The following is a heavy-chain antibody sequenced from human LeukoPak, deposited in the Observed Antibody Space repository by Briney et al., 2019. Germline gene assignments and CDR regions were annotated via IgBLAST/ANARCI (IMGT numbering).Heavy chain of an antibody. D-gene: IGHD2-8*01. Sequence: GRSLRLSCAASGFTFSTYAMHWVRQAPGKGLEWVAVISYDGNNKYYADPVKGRFTISRDNSKNTLYLQMNSLRAEDTAVYYCARGYCTNGVCPSLDYWGQGTLVTVSS. J-gene: IGHJ4*02. CDR2: ISYDGNNK. CDR1: GFTFSTYA. CDR3: ARGYCTNGVCPSLDY. V-gene: IGHV3-30-3*01.